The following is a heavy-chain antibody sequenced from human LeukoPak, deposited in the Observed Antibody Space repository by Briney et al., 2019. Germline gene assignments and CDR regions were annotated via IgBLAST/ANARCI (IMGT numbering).Heavy chain of an antibody. CDR3: ARDHDYGGNSGFDY. J-gene: IGHJ4*02. Sequence: ASVKVSCKASGGTFSSYAISWVRQAPGQGLEWMGRIIPILGIANYAQKFQGRVTITADKSTSTAYMGLSSLRSEDTAVYYCARDHDYGGNSGFDYWGQGTLVTVSS. CDR2: IIPILGIA. CDR1: GGTFSSYA. V-gene: IGHV1-69*04. D-gene: IGHD4-23*01.